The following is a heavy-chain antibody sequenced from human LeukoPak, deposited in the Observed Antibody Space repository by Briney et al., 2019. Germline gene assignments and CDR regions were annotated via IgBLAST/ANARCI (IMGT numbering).Heavy chain of an antibody. CDR1: GFTFSSYA. CDR2: IRGSGGGT. Sequence: PGGSLRLSCAASGFTFSSYAMSWVRQAPGKGLEWVSAIRGSGGGTYHADSVKGRFTISRDNSKNTLYLQMNGLRDEDTALYYCAKAGIGVVGYFDYWGQGTLVTVSS. V-gene: IGHV3-23*01. J-gene: IGHJ4*02. D-gene: IGHD6-19*01. CDR3: AKAGIGVVGYFDY.